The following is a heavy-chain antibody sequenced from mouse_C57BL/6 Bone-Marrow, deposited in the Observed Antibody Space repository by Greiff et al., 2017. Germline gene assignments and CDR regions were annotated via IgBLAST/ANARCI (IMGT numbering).Heavy chain of an antibody. Sequence: QVQLQQPGAELVKPGASVKLSCKASGYTFTSYWMQWVKQRPGQGLEWIGEIDPSDSSTNYNQKFKGKATLTVDTSSSTAYMQLISLTSEDSAVYYCARAFITTVAYYGGQGNTLTVTA. J-gene: IGHJ2*01. CDR3: ARAFITTVAYY. CDR1: GYTFTSYW. D-gene: IGHD1-1*01. CDR2: IDPSDSST. V-gene: IGHV1-50*01.